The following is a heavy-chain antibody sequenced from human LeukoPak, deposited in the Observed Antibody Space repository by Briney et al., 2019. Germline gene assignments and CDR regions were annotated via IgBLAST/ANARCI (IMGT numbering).Heavy chain of an antibody. D-gene: IGHD3-3*01. CDR2: IKKTGSET. J-gene: IGHJ4*02. Sequence: PGGSLRLSCAASGFTFSHFWMSWVRQAPGKGLEWVAYIKKTGSETYYVDSVKGRFTITRDNTRNSLFLQMYSLRAEDTAVYYCARCDLWRGYYYFDYWGQGTLVTVSS. CDR3: ARCDLWRGYYYFDY. V-gene: IGHV3-7*01. CDR1: GFTFSHFW.